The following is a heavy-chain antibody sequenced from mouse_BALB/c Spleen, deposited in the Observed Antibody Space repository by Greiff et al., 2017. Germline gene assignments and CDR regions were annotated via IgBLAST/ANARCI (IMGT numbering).Heavy chain of an antibody. CDR2: ISTYYGDA. D-gene: IGHD2-1*01. Sequence: QVQLQQPGAELVKPGASVKLSCKASGYTFTSYWMHWVKQSHAKSLEWIGVISTYYGDASYNQKFKGKATMTVDKSSSTAYMELARLTSEDSAIYYCARGGNYDYWGQGTTLTVSS. V-gene: IGHV1S137*01. CDR1: GYTFTSYW. CDR3: ARGGNYDY. J-gene: IGHJ2*01.